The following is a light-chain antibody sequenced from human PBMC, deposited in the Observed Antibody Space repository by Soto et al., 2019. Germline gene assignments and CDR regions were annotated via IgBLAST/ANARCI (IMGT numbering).Light chain of an antibody. CDR3: CSYAGSSTYYV. Sequence: QSALTQPASVSGSPGQSITISCTGTSSDVGSYNLVSWYQQHPGKAPKLMIYEGSKRPSGVSNRFSGSKSGNTASLTISGLQAEYEADYYCCSYAGSSTYYVSGTGTKLTVL. J-gene: IGLJ1*01. CDR1: SSDVGSYNL. V-gene: IGLV2-23*01. CDR2: EGS.